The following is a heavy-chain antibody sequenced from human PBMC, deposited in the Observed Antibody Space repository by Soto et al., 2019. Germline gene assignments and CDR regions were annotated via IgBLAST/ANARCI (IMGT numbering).Heavy chain of an antibody. Sequence: GGSLRLSCAASGFTFSSYSMNWVRQAPGKGLEWVSSISSSSSYIYYADSVKGRFTISRDNAKNSLYLQMNSLRAEDTAVYYCAASPQIFGVVTPAVLLYWGQGILVTVSS. CDR2: ISSSSSYI. CDR1: GFTFSSYS. V-gene: IGHV3-21*01. J-gene: IGHJ4*02. CDR3: AASPQIFGVVTPAVLLY. D-gene: IGHD3-3*01.